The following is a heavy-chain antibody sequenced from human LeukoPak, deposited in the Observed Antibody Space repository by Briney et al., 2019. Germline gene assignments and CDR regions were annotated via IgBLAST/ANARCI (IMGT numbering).Heavy chain of an antibody. CDR2: MYYSGST. J-gene: IGHJ3*01. V-gene: IGHV4-59*08. CDR1: GGSISSYY. CDR3: AHFKGGSFDF. D-gene: IGHD1-26*01. Sequence: PSETLSLTCTVSGGSISSYYWSWIRQPPGKGLEWVGDMYYSGSTNYNPSLKSRVTISVDTSKNQFSLKLTSVTAADTAVYYCAHFKGGSFDFWGQGTMVTVSS.